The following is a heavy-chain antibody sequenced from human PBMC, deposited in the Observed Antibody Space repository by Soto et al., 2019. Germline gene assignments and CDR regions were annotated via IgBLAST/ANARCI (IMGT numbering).Heavy chain of an antibody. D-gene: IGHD3-9*01. CDR2: IYSNGTV. J-gene: IGHJ5*02. V-gene: IGHV4-31*02. CDR1: AGSITSPGYY. CDR3: SRGSDTAGYLFDP. Sequence: PSETLSLTCSVSAGSITSPGYYWSWIRQHPGGGLEWIGNIYSNGTVFYTPSLKRRRTIMIDTSRRQFSLRLTSLTSADTAVYYCSRGSDTAGYLFDPWARGILVPVSS.